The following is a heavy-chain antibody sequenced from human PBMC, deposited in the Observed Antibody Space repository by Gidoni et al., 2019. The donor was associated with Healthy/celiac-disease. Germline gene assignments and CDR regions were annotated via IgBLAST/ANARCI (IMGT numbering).Heavy chain of an antibody. J-gene: IGHJ6*02. V-gene: IGHV4-34*01. CDR1: GGSFSGYY. CDR3: ARDCRGGSCYYYYGMDV. Sequence: QVQLQQWGAGLLKPSETLSLTCAVYGGSFSGYYWSWIRQPPGKGLEWIGEINHSGSTNYNPSLKSRVTISVDTSKNQFSLKLSSVTAADTAVYYCARDCRGGSCYYYYGMDVWGQGTTVTVSS. D-gene: IGHD2-15*01. CDR2: INHSGST.